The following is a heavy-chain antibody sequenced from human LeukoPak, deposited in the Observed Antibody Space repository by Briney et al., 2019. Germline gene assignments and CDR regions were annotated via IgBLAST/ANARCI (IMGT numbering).Heavy chain of an antibody. D-gene: IGHD3-3*01. Sequence: GESLKISCKGSGYSFTSYWIGWVRPMPGKGLEWMGIIYPGDSDTRYSPSFQGQVTISADKSISTAYLQWSSLKASDTAMYYCARQHLRIFGVVIESNWFDPWGQGTLVTVSS. J-gene: IGHJ5*02. CDR1: GYSFTSYW. CDR3: ARQHLRIFGVVIESNWFDP. CDR2: IYPGDSDT. V-gene: IGHV5-51*01.